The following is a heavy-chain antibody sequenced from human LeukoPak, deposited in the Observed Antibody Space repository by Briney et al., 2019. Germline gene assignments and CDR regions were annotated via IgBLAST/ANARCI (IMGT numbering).Heavy chain of an antibody. CDR2: INHSGST. J-gene: IGHJ4*02. D-gene: IGHD3-10*01. CDR1: GGSISSSSYY. CDR3: ARDRSWGGSGSYYTVFYV. V-gene: IGHV4-39*07. Sequence: SETLSLTCTVSGGSISSSSYYWGWIRQPPGKGLEWIGEINHSGSTNYNPSLKSRVTISVDTSKNQFSLKLSSVTAADAAVYYCARDRSWGGSGSYYTVFYVWGQGTLVTVSS.